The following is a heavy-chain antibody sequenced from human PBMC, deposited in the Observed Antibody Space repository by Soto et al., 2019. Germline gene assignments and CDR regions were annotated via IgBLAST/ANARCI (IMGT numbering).Heavy chain of an antibody. CDR3: ARAFGDVGDY. Sequence: PGGSLRLSCSASGFTFSTYSMNWVRRAPGKGLEWVSSISGSGNYRYFADSVKGRFTISRDNAKNSVFLQMNSLRAEDTAMYYCARAFGDVGDYWGLGTLVTSPQ. V-gene: IGHV3-21*01. J-gene: IGHJ4*02. CDR2: ISGSGNYR. CDR1: GFTFSTYS. D-gene: IGHD3-10*01.